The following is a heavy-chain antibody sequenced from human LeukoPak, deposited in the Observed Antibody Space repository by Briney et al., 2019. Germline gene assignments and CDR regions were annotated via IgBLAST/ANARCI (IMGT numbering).Heavy chain of an antibody. CDR3: ARGFPGYYYYMDV. CDR1: GGTFSSYA. J-gene: IGHJ6*03. CDR2: IIPILGIA. Sequence: ASVKVSCKASGGTFSSYAISWVRQAPGQGLEWMGRIIPILGIANYAQKFQGRVTMTRNTSISTAYMELSSLRSEDTAVYYCARGFPGYYYYMDVWGKGTTVTVSS. V-gene: IGHV1-69*04.